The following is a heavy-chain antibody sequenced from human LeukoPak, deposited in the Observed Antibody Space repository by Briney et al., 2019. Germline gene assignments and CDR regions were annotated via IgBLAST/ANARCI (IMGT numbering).Heavy chain of an antibody. Sequence: PGGSLRLSCTASGFTFSAYAMMWVRQAPGKGPEWVSAIRGGGGSEFYADPVKGRFTISRDNSKNTLFLQMNNLRPEDTAVYYCGRDPNGDYIGAFDTWGPGTMVTVSS. CDR1: GFTFSAYA. CDR3: GRDPNGDYIGAFDT. V-gene: IGHV3-23*01. J-gene: IGHJ3*02. CDR2: IRGGGGSE. D-gene: IGHD4-17*01.